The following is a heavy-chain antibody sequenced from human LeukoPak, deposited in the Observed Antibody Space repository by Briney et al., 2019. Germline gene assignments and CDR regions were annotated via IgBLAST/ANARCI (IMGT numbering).Heavy chain of an antibody. CDR2: ISGSGGST. J-gene: IGHJ4*02. CDR1: GFTFSSYA. V-gene: IGHV3-23*01. CDR3: AKSMEWLLFLSHFDY. D-gene: IGHD3-3*01. Sequence: GGSLRLSCAASGFTFSSYAMSWVRQAPGKGLEWVSAISGSGGSTYYADSVKGRFTISRDNTKNTLYLQMNSLRAEDTAVYYCAKSMEWLLFLSHFDYWGQGTLVTVSS.